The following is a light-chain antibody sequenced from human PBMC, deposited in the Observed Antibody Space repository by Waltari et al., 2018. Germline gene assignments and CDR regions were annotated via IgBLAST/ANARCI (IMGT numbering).Light chain of an antibody. J-gene: IGLJ3*02. CDR2: KGI. CDR1: SGSVSSTSS. V-gene: IGLV8-61*01. Sequence: QTVVTKEPSLSVSPGGTVTLTCALSSGSVSSTSSPTWYQQSPGQPPRTLVYKGISRSSGVPDRFSGSILGNTAALTITGAQADDESDYYCSMYMGSGVWVFGGGTKLTVL. CDR3: SMYMGSGVWV.